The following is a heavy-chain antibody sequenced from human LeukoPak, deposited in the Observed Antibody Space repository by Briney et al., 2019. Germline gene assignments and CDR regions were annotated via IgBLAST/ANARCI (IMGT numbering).Heavy chain of an antibody. D-gene: IGHD2-2*02. V-gene: IGHV1-18*01. Sequence: GASVKVSCKASGYTFTSYGISWVRQAPGQGLEWMGWISAYNGNTNYAQKLQGRVTMTTDTSTSTAYMELRSLRSDDTAVYYCANAPHPYCGSPSCYTRPYYWGQGTLVTVSS. CDR1: GYTFTSYG. CDR2: ISAYNGNT. CDR3: ANAPHPYCGSPSCYTRPYY. J-gene: IGHJ4*02.